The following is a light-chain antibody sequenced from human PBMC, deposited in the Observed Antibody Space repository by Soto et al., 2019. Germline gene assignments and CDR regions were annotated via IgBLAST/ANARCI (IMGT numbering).Light chain of an antibody. CDR2: EVS. Sequence: QSALNQPPSASGSPGQSVTISCTGTSSDVGGYNYVSWYQQHPGKAPKLMISEVSKRPSGVPDRFSGSKSGNTASLTVSGLQAEDEADYYCSSYAGSNNWVFGGGTKLTVL. V-gene: IGLV2-8*01. CDR3: SSYAGSNNWV. CDR1: SSDVGGYNY. J-gene: IGLJ3*02.